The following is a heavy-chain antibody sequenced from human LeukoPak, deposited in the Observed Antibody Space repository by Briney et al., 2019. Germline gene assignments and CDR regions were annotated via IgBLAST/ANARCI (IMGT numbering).Heavy chain of an antibody. CDR2: IIPIFGTA. Sequence: SVKVSCKASGGTFSSYAISWVRQAPGQGLEWMGGIIPIFGTANYAQKFQGRVTITADESTSTAYMELSSLRSEDTAVYYCARDLGIRGYIYGLDYFDYWGQGTLVTVSS. CDR1: GGTFSSYA. J-gene: IGHJ4*02. V-gene: IGHV1-69*13. CDR3: ARDLGIRGYIYGLDYFDY. D-gene: IGHD5-18*01.